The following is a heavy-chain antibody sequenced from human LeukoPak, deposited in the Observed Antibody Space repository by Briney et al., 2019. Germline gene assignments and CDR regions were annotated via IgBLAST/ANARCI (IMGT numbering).Heavy chain of an antibody. Sequence: ASVKVSCKASGNTFTDYYIHWVRQPPGQGLEWMGWINPNSGATNYAQKFQGRVTMTKDTSISTGYMELSRLRSDDTAVYYCARIRGGNNYHFDYWGQGTLVTVSS. CDR3: ARIRGGNNYHFDY. D-gene: IGHD1-26*01. CDR2: INPNSGAT. V-gene: IGHV1-2*02. CDR1: GNTFTDYY. J-gene: IGHJ4*02.